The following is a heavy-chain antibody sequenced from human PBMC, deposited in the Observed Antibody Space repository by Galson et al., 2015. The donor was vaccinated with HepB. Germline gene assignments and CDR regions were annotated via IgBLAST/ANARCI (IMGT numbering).Heavy chain of an antibody. Sequence: CKASGYKFTSYYMHWVRQAPGQGLEWMGMINPSGGSTDYAQKFRGRLTMTRDTSTSTVFMELSSLRSEDTAVYHCARGVLLWDGPDYWGQGTLVTVSS. CDR1: GYKFTSYY. J-gene: IGHJ4*02. D-gene: IGHD3-10*01. CDR3: ARGVLLWDGPDY. CDR2: INPSGGST. V-gene: IGHV1-46*01.